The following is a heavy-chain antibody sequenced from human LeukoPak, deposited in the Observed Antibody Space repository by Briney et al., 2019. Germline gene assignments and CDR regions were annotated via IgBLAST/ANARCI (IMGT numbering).Heavy chain of an antibody. Sequence: GGSLRLSCAASGFTFSTYWMNWVRQAPGKGLEWVAVLSYDGKDRYYADSVKGRFTISRDNSKNTLYLQMNSLRTEDTAVYYCARGVEQQLAHFLDYWGQGTLVTVSS. J-gene: IGHJ4*02. V-gene: IGHV3-30*03. CDR2: LSYDGKDR. D-gene: IGHD6-13*01. CDR3: ARGVEQQLAHFLDY. CDR1: GFTFSTYW.